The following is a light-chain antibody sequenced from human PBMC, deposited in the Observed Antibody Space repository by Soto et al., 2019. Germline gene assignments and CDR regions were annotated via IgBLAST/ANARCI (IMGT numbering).Light chain of an antibody. Sequence: QSALTQPASVSGSPGQSITMSCTGSSSDFGDDKYVTWYQQQPGKGPNLLIYGVSKRPSGVSNRFSGSKSGNTASLTISGLQVEDGADYICGSFTTNRIWVFGGGTKLTVL. CDR3: GSFTTNRIWV. J-gene: IGLJ3*02. V-gene: IGLV2-14*01. CDR2: GVS. CDR1: SSDFGDDKY.